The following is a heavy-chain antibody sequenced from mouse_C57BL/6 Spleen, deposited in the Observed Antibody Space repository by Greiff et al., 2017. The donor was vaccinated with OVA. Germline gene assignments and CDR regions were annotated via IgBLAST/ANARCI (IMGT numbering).Heavy chain of an antibody. Sequence: EVQGVESGGGLVKPGGSLKLSCAASGFTFSDYGMHWVRQAPEQGLEWVAYISSGSSTIYYADTVKGRFTISRDNAKNTLFLQMTSLRSEDTAMYYCARPGNGYWYFDVWGTGTTVTVSS. V-gene: IGHV5-17*01. CDR3: ARPGNGYWYFDV. D-gene: IGHD2-1*01. J-gene: IGHJ1*03. CDR1: GFTFSDYG. CDR2: ISSGSSTI.